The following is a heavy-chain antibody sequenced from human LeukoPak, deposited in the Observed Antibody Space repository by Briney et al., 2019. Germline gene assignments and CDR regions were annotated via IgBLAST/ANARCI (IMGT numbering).Heavy chain of an antibody. CDR1: GFTFGRYA. CDR2: ISDDGGAT. J-gene: IGHJ6*03. D-gene: IGHD2-2*01. CDR3: AKGQRVIVPSTRILDV. Sequence: QAGGSLRLSCAASGFTFGRYAMTWVRQAPGRGLEWVSIISDDGGATYYAGSVKGRFTISRDNSKNTLYLQMNTLRAEDTAVYYCAKGQRVIVPSTRILDVWGKGTTVTVSS. V-gene: IGHV3-23*01.